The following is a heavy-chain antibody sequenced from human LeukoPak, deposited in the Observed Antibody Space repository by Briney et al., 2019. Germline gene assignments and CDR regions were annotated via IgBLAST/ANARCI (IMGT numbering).Heavy chain of an antibody. CDR1: GFTFSTYY. V-gene: IGHV3-21*01. CDR3: ARDPGIVVPYNWFDP. J-gene: IGHJ5*02. CDR2: ITGSSSYI. Sequence: GGSLRLSCAASGFTFSTYYMNWVRQAPGKGLEWVSFITGSSSYIYNTDSVKGRFTISRDNAKNSLFLQMNSLRTEDTAVYYCARDPGIVVPYNWFDPWGQGTLVTVSS. D-gene: IGHD2-21*01.